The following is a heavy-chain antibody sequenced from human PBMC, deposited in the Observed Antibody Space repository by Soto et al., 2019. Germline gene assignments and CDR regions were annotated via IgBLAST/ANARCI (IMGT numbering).Heavy chain of an antibody. CDR3: ARGHTDSSGTDY. J-gene: IGHJ4*02. CDR2: IYYSGST. CDR1: GGSISSGDYY. Sequence: SETLSLTCTVSGGSISSGDYYWSWIRQPPGKGLEWIGYIYYSGSTYYNPSLKSRVTISVDTSKNQFSLKLSSVTAADTAVYYCARGHTDSSGTDYWGQGTLVTVSS. D-gene: IGHD3-22*01. V-gene: IGHV4-30-4*01.